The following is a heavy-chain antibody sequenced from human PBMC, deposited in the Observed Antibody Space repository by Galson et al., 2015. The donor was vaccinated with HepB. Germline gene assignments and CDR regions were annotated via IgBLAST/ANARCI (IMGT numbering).Heavy chain of an antibody. D-gene: IGHD6-25*01. CDR2: ISGSGGST. CDR3: AKSSDTGSYYYYYYMDV. V-gene: IGHV3-23*01. J-gene: IGHJ6*03. CDR1: GFTFSSYA. Sequence: SLRLSCAASGFTFSSYAMSWVRQAPGKGLEWVSAISGSGGSTYYADSVKGRFTISRDNSKNTLYLQMNSLRAEDTAVYYCAKSSDTGSYYYYYYMDVWGKGTTVTVSS.